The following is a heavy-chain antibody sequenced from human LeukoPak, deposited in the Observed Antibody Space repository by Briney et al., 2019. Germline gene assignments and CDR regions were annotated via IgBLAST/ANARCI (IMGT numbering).Heavy chain of an antibody. CDR1: GYTFSDYF. D-gene: IGHD4-17*01. J-gene: IGHJ4*02. CDR2: ISPEGGDT. V-gene: IGHV1-2*02. Sequence: ASVKVSCKVSGYTFSDYFMHWVRQAPGQGLEWMGWISPEGGDTHYAQRFQGRVTMTRDTSISAAYMELTSLSSDDTAVYYCARNYGHNSKYFDLWGQGTLVTVSS. CDR3: ARNYGHNSKYFDL.